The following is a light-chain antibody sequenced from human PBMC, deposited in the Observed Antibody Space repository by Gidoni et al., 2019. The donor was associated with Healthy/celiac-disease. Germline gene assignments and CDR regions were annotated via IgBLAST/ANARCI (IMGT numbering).Light chain of an antibody. CDR1: QSVSSSY. J-gene: IGKJ4*01. CDR2: GAS. V-gene: IGKV3-20*01. Sequence: EIVLRQSPGTLSLSPGERATLSCRASQSVSSSYLAWYQQKPGQAPRLLIYGASSRATGIPDRFSGSGSGTDFTLTISRLEPEDFAVYYCQQYGSPRLTFGGGTKVEIK. CDR3: QQYGSPRLT.